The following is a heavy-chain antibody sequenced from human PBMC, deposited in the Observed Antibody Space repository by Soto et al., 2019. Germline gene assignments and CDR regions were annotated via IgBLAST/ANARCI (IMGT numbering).Heavy chain of an antibody. Sequence: ASVKVSCKASGYTFTSYYMHWVRQAPGQGPERMGIINPSGSSTSYAQKFQGRVTMTRDTSTSTVYMELSSLRSEDTAVYYCARGGLDVVVVAATDGMDVWGQGTTVTVSS. CDR3: ARGGLDVVVVAATDGMDV. CDR2: INPSGSST. D-gene: IGHD2-15*01. V-gene: IGHV1-46*01. J-gene: IGHJ6*02. CDR1: GYTFTSYY.